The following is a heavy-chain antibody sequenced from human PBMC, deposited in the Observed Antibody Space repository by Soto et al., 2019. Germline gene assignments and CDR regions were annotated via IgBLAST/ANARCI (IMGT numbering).Heavy chain of an antibody. CDR3: AKNTFFDY. Sequence: LGGSLRLSCAASGFTFSSYAMSWVRQAPGKGLEWVSAISGSGGSTYYADSVKGRFTISRDYSKNTLYLQMNSLRAEDTAIYYSAKNTFFDYWGQGTLVTVSS. CDR1: GFTFSSYA. CDR2: ISGSGGST. V-gene: IGHV3-23*01. J-gene: IGHJ4*02.